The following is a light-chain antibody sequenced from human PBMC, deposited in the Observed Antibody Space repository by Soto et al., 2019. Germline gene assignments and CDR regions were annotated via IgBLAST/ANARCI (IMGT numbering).Light chain of an antibody. V-gene: IGKV1-12*01. CDR3: QQTSSFPLT. CDR2: AAS. J-gene: IGKJ4*01. CDR1: QGITSW. Sequence: DIQMTESPSFVSASVGDRVTITCRASQGITSWLAWYQQKPGRAPKLLIHAASSLESGVPSRFSGSASGTDFTLTISSLQPEDFATYYCQQTSSFPLTFGGGTKVEIK.